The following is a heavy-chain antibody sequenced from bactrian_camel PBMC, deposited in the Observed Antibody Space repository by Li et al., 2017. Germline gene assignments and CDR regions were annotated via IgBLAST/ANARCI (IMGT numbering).Heavy chain of an antibody. CDR3: AVRDAFCSPNRDAYDY. V-gene: IGHV3S7*01. CDR1: GFTFSSAA. J-gene: IGHJ4*01. CDR2: IYSDGSNT. Sequence: HVQLVESGGGSVQAGGSLRLSCAASGFTFSSAAMNWVRQAPGKGLEWVSSIYSDGSNTYYADSVKGRFTISRDNAKNTVYLQMDRLKPNDTAMYYCAVRDAFCSPNRDAYDYWGQGTQVTVS. D-gene: IGHD3*01.